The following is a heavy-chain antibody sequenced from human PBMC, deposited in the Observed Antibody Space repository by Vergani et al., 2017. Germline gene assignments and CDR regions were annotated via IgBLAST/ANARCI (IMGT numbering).Heavy chain of an antibody. D-gene: IGHD3-9*01. CDR3: AKGPSLTGYYYHYYGMDV. CDR2: ISGSGGST. J-gene: IGHJ6*02. V-gene: IGHV3-23*04. CDR1: GGTFSSYA. Sequence: VQLVQSGAEVKKPGASVKVSCKASGGTFSSYAMSWVRQAPGKGLEWVSAISGSGGSTYYADSVKGRFTISRDNSKNTLYLQMNSLRAEDTAVYYCAKGPSLTGYYYHYYGMDVWGQGTTVTVSS.